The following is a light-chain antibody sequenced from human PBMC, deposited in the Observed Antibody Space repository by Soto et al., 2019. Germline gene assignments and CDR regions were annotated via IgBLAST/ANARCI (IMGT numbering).Light chain of an antibody. Sequence: IEMTQSPATLSVSPGERATLSCRASQSVSSNLAWYQQKPGQAPRLLIYGASTRATGIPARFSGSGSGTEFTLTISSLQSEDFAVYYCQQYNNWPSWTFGQGTKVDIK. CDR3: QQYNNWPSWT. CDR1: QSVSSN. CDR2: GAS. V-gene: IGKV3-15*01. J-gene: IGKJ1*01.